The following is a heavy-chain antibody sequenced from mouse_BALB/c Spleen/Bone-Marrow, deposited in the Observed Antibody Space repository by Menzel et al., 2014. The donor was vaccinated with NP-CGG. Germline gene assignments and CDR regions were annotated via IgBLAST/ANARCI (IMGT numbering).Heavy chain of an antibody. D-gene: IGHD3-1*01. CDR3: TTLARTNFDY. J-gene: IGHJ2*01. CDR2: IYPGNSDT. Sequence: VHVKQSGTVLARPGAAVKMSCKASGYTFSNYWMHWVKQRPGQGLEWIGTIYPGNSDTTYNQKFKGKAKLTAVTSTSTAYMDLSSLTNGDSAVYYCTTLARTNFDYWGQGTTLTVSS. V-gene: IGHV1-5*01. CDR1: GYTFSNYW.